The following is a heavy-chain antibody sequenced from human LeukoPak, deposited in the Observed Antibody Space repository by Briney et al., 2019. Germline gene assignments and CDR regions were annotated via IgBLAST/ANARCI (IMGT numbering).Heavy chain of an antibody. V-gene: IGHV3-23*01. Sequence: QAGGSLRLSCAASGFTFNNYGMSWVRQAPGKGLEWVSAICGSGGCTYYADSVKGRFTISRDNSENTLYLQMNSLRAEDTAVYYCATYRQVLLPFESWGQGTLVTVSS. D-gene: IGHD2-8*02. J-gene: IGHJ4*02. CDR1: GFTFNNYG. CDR2: ICGSGGCT. CDR3: ATYRQVLLPFES.